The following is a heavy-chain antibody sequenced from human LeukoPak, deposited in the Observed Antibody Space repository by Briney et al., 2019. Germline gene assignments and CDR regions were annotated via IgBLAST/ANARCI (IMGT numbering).Heavy chain of an antibody. CDR3: ARHHMAAAGPNWFDP. CDR2: IYYSGST. CDR1: GGSISSYY. Sequence: SETLSLTCTVSGGSISSYYWSWIRQPPGKGLEWIGYIYYSGSTNYNPSLKSRVTISVDTSKNQFSLKLSSVTAADTAVYYCARHHMAAAGPNWFDPWGQGTLVTVSS. J-gene: IGHJ5*02. V-gene: IGHV4-59*08. D-gene: IGHD6-13*01.